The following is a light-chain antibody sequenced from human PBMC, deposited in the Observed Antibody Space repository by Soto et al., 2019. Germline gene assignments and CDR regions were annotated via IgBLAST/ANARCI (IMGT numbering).Light chain of an antibody. CDR1: QGISSW. V-gene: IGKV1D-12*01. CDR2: DSS. Sequence: DVPLTQSPSSVSASVGDRVTITCRASQGISSWLAWYQQKLGKAPNLLIYDSSTLQSGVPARFSGSGSGTDFTLTISSLQPEDFATYYCQQANSFPLTFGGGTKVDIK. CDR3: QQANSFPLT. J-gene: IGKJ4*01.